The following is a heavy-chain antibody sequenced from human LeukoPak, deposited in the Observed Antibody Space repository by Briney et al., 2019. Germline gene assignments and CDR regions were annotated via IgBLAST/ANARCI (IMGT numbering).Heavy chain of an antibody. CDR1: GFTFSSYA. J-gene: IGHJ4*02. CDR3: ARGLWEGNY. Sequence: GGSLRLSCAASGFTFSSYAMHWVRQAPGKGLEWVAVISYDGSNKYYADSVKGRFTISRDNSKNTLYLQMNSLRAEDTAVYYCARGLWEGNYWGQGTLVTVSS. CDR2: ISYDGSNK. D-gene: IGHD1-26*01. V-gene: IGHV3-30-3*01.